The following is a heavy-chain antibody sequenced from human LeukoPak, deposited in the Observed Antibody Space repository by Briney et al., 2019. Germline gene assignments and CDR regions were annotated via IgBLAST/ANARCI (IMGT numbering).Heavy chain of an antibody. Sequence: SVKVSCKASGGTFSSYAISWVRQAPGQGLEWMGRIIPILGIANYAQKFQGRVMITADKSTSTAYMELSSLRSEDTAVYYCARALDYYGSGSYYGMDVWGQGTAVTVSS. V-gene: IGHV1-69*04. D-gene: IGHD3-10*01. CDR1: GGTFSSYA. J-gene: IGHJ6*02. CDR3: ARALDYYGSGSYYGMDV. CDR2: IIPILGIA.